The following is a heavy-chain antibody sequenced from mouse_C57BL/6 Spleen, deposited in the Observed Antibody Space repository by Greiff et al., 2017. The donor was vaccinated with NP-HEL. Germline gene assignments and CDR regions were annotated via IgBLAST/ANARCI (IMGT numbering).Heavy chain of an antibody. V-gene: IGHV5-17*01. CDR1: GFTFSDYG. J-gene: IGHJ3*01. D-gene: IGHD2-4*01. Sequence: EVKLVESGGGLVKPGGSLKLSCAASGFTFSDYGMHWVRQAPEKGLEWVAYISSGSSTIYYADTVKGRFTISRDNAKNTLFLQMTSLRSEDTAMYYCARIYYDYDGFAYWGQGTLGTVSA. CDR3: ARIYYDYDGFAY. CDR2: ISSGSSTI.